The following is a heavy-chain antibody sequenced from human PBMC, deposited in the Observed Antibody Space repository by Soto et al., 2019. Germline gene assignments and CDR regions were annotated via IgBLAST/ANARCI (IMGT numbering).Heavy chain of an antibody. J-gene: IGHJ4*02. CDR1: GFTFISYW. V-gene: IGHV3-74*01. Sequence: EVQLVESGGGLVQPGGSLTLSCADSGFTFISYWMHWVRQVPGKGLVWVSRINTDGTITSYADSVKGRFTICRDNARNTLYLQMHSLRAEDTAVYYCARGGPAYCSGGSCYFDYWGQGTLVTVSS. D-gene: IGHD2-15*01. CDR2: INTDGTIT. CDR3: ARGGPAYCSGGSCYFDY.